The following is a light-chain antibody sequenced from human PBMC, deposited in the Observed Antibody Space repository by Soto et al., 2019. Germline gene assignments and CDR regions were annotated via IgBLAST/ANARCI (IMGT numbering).Light chain of an antibody. CDR3: SSYTSSGSYVV. CDR1: SSDVGGYNY. Sequence: QSALTQPASVSGSPGQSITISCTGTSSDVGGYNYVSWYQQHPGKAPKLMIYDVSNRPSGVSNRFSGSKSGNTASLTISGLQAEDEADYSCSSYTSSGSYVVFGRGTKLTVL. J-gene: IGLJ2*01. CDR2: DVS. V-gene: IGLV2-14*01.